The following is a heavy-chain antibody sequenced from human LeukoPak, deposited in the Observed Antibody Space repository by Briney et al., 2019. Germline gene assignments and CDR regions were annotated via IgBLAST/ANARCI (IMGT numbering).Heavy chain of an antibody. D-gene: IGHD5-24*01. V-gene: IGHV4-30-2*01. CDR3: ARSGDGYNYGY. Sequence: PSQTLSPTCTVSGGSISSGGYYWSWIRQPPGKGLEWIGYIYHSGSTYYNPSLKSRVTISVDRSKNQFSLKLSSVTAADTAVYYCARSGDGYNYGYWGQGTLVTVSS. CDR1: GGSISSGGYY. CDR2: IYHSGST. J-gene: IGHJ4*02.